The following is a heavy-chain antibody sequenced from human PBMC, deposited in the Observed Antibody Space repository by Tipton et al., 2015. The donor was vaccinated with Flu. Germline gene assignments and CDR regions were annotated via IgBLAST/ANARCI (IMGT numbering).Heavy chain of an antibody. J-gene: IGHJ2*01. Sequence: GSLRLSCAASGFTFSSYDMHWVRQATGKGLEWVSAIGTAGDTYYPGSVKGRFTISRENAKNSLYLQMNSLRAGDTAVYYCARVPRGSRGDWYFDLWGRGPLVTVSS. CDR2: IGTAGDT. CDR3: ARVPRGSRGDWYFDL. V-gene: IGHV3-13*01. D-gene: IGHD3-10*01. CDR1: GFTFSSYD.